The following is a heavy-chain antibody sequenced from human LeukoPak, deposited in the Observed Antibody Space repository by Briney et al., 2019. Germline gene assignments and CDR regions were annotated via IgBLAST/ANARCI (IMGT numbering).Heavy chain of an antibody. Sequence: SETLSLTCTVSGGSISSYYWSWIRQPAGKGLEWIGRIYTSGSTNYNPSLKSRVTMLVDTSKNQFSLKLSSVTAADTAVYYCARDGVTTGNFDYWGQGTLVTVSS. V-gene: IGHV4-4*07. D-gene: IGHD4-17*01. CDR2: IYTSGST. CDR1: GGSISSYY. J-gene: IGHJ4*02. CDR3: ARDGVTTGNFDY.